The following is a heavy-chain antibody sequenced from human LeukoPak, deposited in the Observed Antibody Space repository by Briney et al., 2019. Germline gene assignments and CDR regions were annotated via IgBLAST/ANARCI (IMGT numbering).Heavy chain of an antibody. CDR2: ISSSGSYI. D-gene: IGHD6-19*01. J-gene: IGHJ4*02. Sequence: GGSLGLSCAASGFTFSSYSMNWVRQAPGKGLEWVSSISSSGSYIYYADSVKGRFTISRDNAKNSLYLQMNSLRAEDTAVYYCARDYSRGSSGWYWGQGTLVTVSS. CDR3: ARDYSRGSSGWY. CDR1: GFTFSSYS. V-gene: IGHV3-21*01.